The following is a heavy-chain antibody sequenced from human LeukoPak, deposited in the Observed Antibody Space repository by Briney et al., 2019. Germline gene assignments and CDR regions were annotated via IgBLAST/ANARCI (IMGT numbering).Heavy chain of an antibody. Sequence: GGSLRLSCAASGFTFSSYAMHWVRQAPGKGLEWVAVISYDGSNKYYADSVKGRFTIPRDNFKNTLFLQMNSLRAEDTAVYSCARDLYTMGRSYFFDYWGQGTLVTVSS. J-gene: IGHJ4*02. V-gene: IGHV3-30-3*01. D-gene: IGHD3-10*01. CDR2: ISYDGSNK. CDR3: ARDLYTMGRSYFFDY. CDR1: GFTFSSYA.